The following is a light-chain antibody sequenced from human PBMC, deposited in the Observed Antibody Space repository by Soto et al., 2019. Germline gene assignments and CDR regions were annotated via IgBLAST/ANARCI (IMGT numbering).Light chain of an antibody. CDR2: GNS. CDR3: QAYDSSVRGWG. CDR1: SSNIGAGYD. V-gene: IGLV1-40*01. Sequence: QSVLTQPPSVSGAPGQRVTISCTGSSSNIGAGYDVHWYQQLPGTAPKLLIYGNSNRPSGVPDRFSGSKSGTSASLAITGRQAEDEAAYSCQAYDSSVRGWGFGGGTTLTVL. J-gene: IGLJ3*02.